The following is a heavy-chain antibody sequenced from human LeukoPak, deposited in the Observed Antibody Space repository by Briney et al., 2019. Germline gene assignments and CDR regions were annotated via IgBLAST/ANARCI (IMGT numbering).Heavy chain of an antibody. CDR1: GYTFTGYY. CDR3: ARERAEGGHAFDI. D-gene: IGHD1-14*01. Sequence: GASVKVSCKASGYTFTGYYMHWVRQAPGQGLEWIGWINPNSGDTNYAQKFQGRVAMTRDTSISTAYMELSRLTSDDTAVYYCARERAEGGHAFDIWGQGAMVTVSS. CDR2: INPNSGDT. J-gene: IGHJ3*02. V-gene: IGHV1-2*02.